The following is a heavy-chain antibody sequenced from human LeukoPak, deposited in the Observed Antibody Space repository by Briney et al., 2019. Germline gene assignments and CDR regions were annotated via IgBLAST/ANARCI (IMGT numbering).Heavy chain of an antibody. Sequence: GGSLRLSCAASGFTFSGFAISSVRRTPGKWLEWVSGISGSGDNTLYADSVKGRFTISRDNSKNTLYLEMNSLRAEDTAIYYCAKMKGHPLPKYYMDVWGQGTTVTVSS. J-gene: IGHJ6*01. CDR2: ISGSGDNT. CDR3: AKMKGHPLPKYYMDV. CDR1: GFTFSGFA. D-gene: IGHD1-26*01. V-gene: IGHV3-23*01.